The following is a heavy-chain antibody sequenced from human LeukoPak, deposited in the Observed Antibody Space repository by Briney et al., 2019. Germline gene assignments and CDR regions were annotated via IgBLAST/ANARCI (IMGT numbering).Heavy chain of an antibody. J-gene: IGHJ6*02. D-gene: IGHD1-14*01. Sequence: GGSLRLSCAASGFTFSTYSMNWVRQAPGKGLEWVSYIISSSSTIYYADSVKGRFTISRDNAKNSLYLQMNSLRAEDTAVYYCAREKITSDYYYYGMDVWGQGTTITVSS. V-gene: IGHV3-48*01. CDR2: IISSSSTI. CDR1: GFTFSTYS. CDR3: AREKITSDYYYYGMDV.